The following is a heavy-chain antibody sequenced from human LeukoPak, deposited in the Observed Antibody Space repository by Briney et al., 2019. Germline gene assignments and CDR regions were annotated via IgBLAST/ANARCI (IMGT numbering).Heavy chain of an antibody. Sequence: GGSLRLSCTASGFTFSSYWKSWVRQAPGKGLEWVANIKQDGSEKYYVDSVKGRFTISRDNAKNSLYLQMNSLRAEDTAVYYCARDLTDYGDFISYWGQGTLVTVSS. V-gene: IGHV3-7*01. CDR3: ARDLTDYGDFISY. CDR2: IKQDGSEK. J-gene: IGHJ4*02. D-gene: IGHD4-17*01. CDR1: GFTFSSYW.